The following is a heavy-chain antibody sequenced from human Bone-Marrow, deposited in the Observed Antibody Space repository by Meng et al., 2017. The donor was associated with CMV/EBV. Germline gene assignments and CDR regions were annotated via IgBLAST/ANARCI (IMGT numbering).Heavy chain of an antibody. D-gene: IGHD6-6*01. J-gene: IGHJ6*02. V-gene: IGHV4-34*01. CDR2: INHSGST. Sequence: GSLRLSCAVYGGSFSGYYWSWIRQPPGKGLEWIGEINHSGSTNYNPSLKSRVTISVDTSKNQFSLKLSSVTAADTAVYYCARGGIAARPVYYYGMDVWGQATTVTVSS. CDR1: GGSFSGYY. CDR3: ARGGIAARPVYYYGMDV.